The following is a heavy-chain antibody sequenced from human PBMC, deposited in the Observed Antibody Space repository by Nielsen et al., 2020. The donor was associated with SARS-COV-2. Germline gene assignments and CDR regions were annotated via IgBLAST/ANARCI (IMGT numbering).Heavy chain of an antibody. D-gene: IGHD4-11*01. CDR2: ISYDGSNK. J-gene: IGHJ6*02. CDR1: GFTFSSYG. CDR3: VREYSSSSPGMDV. V-gene: IGHV3-30*03. Sequence: GESLKISCAASGFTFSSYGMHWVRQAPGKGLEWVAVISYDGSNKYYADSVKGRFTISRDDSKNTVFLQMDSLRLEDTAVYYCVREYSSSSPGMDVWGQGTTVTVSS.